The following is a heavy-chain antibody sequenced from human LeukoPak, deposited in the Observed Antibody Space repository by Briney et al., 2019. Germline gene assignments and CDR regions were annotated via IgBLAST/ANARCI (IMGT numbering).Heavy chain of an antibody. CDR1: GFTFSSYA. D-gene: IGHD4-11*01. J-gene: IGHJ6*03. V-gene: IGHV3-23*01. CDR2: ISGSGGST. Sequence: GGSLRLSCAASGFTFSSYAMSWVRQAPGKGLEWVSAISGSGGSTYYADSVKGRFTISRENSKNTLYLQMNSLRAEDTAVYYCAKGTRQSYYYYYYMDVWGKGTTVTVSS. CDR3: AKGTRQSYYYYYYMDV.